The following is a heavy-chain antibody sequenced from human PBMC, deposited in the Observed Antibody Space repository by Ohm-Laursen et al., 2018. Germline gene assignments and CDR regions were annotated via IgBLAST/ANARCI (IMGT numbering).Heavy chain of an antibody. CDR3: AREVRGEYYYYYYGMDV. J-gene: IGHJ6*02. CDR1: GYTFTSYG. V-gene: IGHV1-2*02. Sequence: GASVKVSCKASGYTFTSYGISWVRQAPGQGLEWMGWINPNSGGTNYAQKFQGRVTMTRDTSISTAYMELSRLRSDDTAVYYCAREVRGEYYYYYYGMDVWGQGTTVTVSS. CDR2: INPNSGGT. D-gene: IGHD2-2*01.